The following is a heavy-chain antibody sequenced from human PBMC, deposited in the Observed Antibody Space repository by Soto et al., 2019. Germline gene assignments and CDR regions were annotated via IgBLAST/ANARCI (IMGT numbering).Heavy chain of an antibody. Sequence: SETLSLTCAVYGGSFSGYYWSWIRQPPGKGLEWIGEINHSGSTNYNPSLKSRVTISVDTSKNQFSLKLSSVTAADTAVYYCVRGKGTIFGVVIDYCGQGTLVSGSS. CDR3: VRGKGTIFGVVIDY. V-gene: IGHV4-34*01. J-gene: IGHJ4*02. CDR1: GGSFSGYY. D-gene: IGHD3-3*01. CDR2: INHSGST.